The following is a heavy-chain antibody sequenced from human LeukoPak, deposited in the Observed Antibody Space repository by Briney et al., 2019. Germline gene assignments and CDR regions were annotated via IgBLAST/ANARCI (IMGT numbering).Heavy chain of an antibody. V-gene: IGHV3-7*03. D-gene: IGHD6-13*01. CDR3: ARSIPYGTTWYGRSDY. CDR1: GFPFSSYS. Sequence: LSGGSLRLSCAASGFPFSSYSMTWVRQAPGKGLEWVANIKPDGTTKFYVDSVKGRFTISRDNALNSLYLQMNSLRVEDTAIYYCARSIPYGTTWYGRSDYWGQGTLVTVSS. CDR2: IKPDGTTK. J-gene: IGHJ4*02.